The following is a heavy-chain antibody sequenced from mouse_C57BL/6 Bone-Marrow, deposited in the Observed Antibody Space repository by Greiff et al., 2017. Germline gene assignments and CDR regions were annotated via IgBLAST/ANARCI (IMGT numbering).Heavy chain of an antibody. CDR3: ARSGANWGLYWYFDV. V-gene: IGHV1-50*01. CDR1: GYTFTSYW. Sequence: QVHVKQPGAELVKPGASVKLSCKASGYTFTSYWMQWVKQRPGQGLEWIGEIDPSDSYTNYNQKFKGKATLTVDTSSSTAYMQLSSLTSEDSAVYYWARSGANWGLYWYFDVWGTGTTVTVSS. CDR2: IDPSDSYT. D-gene: IGHD4-1*01. J-gene: IGHJ1*03.